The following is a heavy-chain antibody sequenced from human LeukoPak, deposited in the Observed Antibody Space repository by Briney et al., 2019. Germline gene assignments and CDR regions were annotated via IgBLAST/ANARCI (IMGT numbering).Heavy chain of an antibody. CDR3: AKDIEAGTAGFSFDY. D-gene: IGHD2-21*02. CDR2: IDPSDSYT. J-gene: IGHJ4*02. V-gene: IGHV5-10-1*01. CDR1: GYSFTSYW. Sequence: GESLRISCKGSGYSFTSYWISWVRQMPGKGLEWMGRIDPSDSYTNYSPSFQGHVTISADKSISTAYLQWSSLKASDTALYYCAKDIEAGTAGFSFDYWGQGTLVAVSS.